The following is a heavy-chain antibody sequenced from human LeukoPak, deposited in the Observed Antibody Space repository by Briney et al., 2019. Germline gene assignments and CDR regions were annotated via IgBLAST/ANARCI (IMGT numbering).Heavy chain of an antibody. CDR2: ISTSGSST. CDR3: ARVPGRYAFDF. CDR1: GFTFSDYY. Sequence: GGSLRLSCAASGFTFSDYYMSWIRQAPGKGPEWVSYISTSGSSTNYADSVKGRFTISRDNAKNSLYLQMDRLRAEDTAVYYCARVPGRYAFDFWGQGTMVTVSS. V-gene: IGHV3-11*03. D-gene: IGHD2-15*01. J-gene: IGHJ3*01.